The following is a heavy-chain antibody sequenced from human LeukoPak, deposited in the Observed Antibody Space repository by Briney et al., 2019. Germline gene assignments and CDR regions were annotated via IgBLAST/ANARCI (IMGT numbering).Heavy chain of an antibody. V-gene: IGHV1-18*01. J-gene: IGHJ3*01. D-gene: IGHD2-8*01. CDR3: ATLNGVTRIGAGRRGFFDV. CDR2: ISAYNGNT. CDR1: GYTFTSYG. Sequence: ASVKVSCKASGYTFTSYGISWVRQAPGQGLEWMGWISAYNGNTNYAQKLQGRVTMTTDTSTSTAYMELRSLRSDDTAVYYCATLNGVTRIGAGRRGFFDVWGQGTVVTVSS.